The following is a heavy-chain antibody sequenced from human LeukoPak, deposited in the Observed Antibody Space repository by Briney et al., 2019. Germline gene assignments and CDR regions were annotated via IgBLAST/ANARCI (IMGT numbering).Heavy chain of an antibody. CDR2: ISYDGSNK. CDR1: GFTFSSYA. D-gene: IGHD2-15*01. J-gene: IGHJ4*02. V-gene: IGHV3-30-3*01. Sequence: GGSLRLSCAASGFTFSSYAMHWVRQAAGKGLEWVAVISYDGSNKYYADSVKGRFTISRDNSKNTLYLQMNSLRAEDTAVYYCARVDLLHCSGGSCYGSYYFDYWGQGTLVTVSS. CDR3: ARVDLLHCSGGSCYGSYYFDY.